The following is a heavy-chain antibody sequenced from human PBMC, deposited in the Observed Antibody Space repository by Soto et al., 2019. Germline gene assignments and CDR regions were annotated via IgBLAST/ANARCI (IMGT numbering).Heavy chain of an antibody. J-gene: IGHJ5*02. D-gene: IGHD6-13*01. CDR1: GFPFSSYS. CDR3: ARVGSSSWYDWFDP. CDR2: ISSSSSTI. V-gene: IGHV3-48*02. Sequence: PGGSLRLSCAASGFPFSSYSMNWVRQAPGKGLEWVSYISSSSSTIYYADSVKGRFTISRDNAKNSLYLQMNSLRDEDTAVYYCARVGSSSWYDWFDPWGQGTLVTVS.